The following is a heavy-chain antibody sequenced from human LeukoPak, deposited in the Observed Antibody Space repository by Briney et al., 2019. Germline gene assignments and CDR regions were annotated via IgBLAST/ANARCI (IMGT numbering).Heavy chain of an antibody. CDR3: ARDRGFREMATIGLDY. CDR1: GYTFTSYG. D-gene: IGHD5-24*01. V-gene: IGHV1-18*01. CDR2: ISAYNGNT. J-gene: IGHJ4*02. Sequence: ASVKVSCKASGYTFTSYGISWVRQAPGQGLEWMGWISAYNGNTNYAQKLQGRATMTTDTSTSTAYMELRSLRSDDTAVYYCARDRGFREMATIGLDYWGQGTLVTVSS.